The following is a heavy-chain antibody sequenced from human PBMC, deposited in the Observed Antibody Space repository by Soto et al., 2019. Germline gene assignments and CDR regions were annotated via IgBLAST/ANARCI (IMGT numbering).Heavy chain of an antibody. CDR3: AREEYYYGSGAFFDY. CDR2: ISAYNGNT. V-gene: IGHV1-18*01. J-gene: IGHJ4*02. D-gene: IGHD3-10*01. Sequence: ASVKVSCKASGYTFSNFGISWVRQAPGQGLEWMGWISAYNGNTNYAQKLQGRVTMTTDKSTSTAYMELSSLRSEDTAVYYCAREEYYYGSGAFFDYWGQGTLVTVSS. CDR1: GYTFSNFG.